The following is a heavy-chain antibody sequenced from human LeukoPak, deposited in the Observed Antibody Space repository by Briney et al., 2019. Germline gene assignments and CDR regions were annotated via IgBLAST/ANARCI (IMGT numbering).Heavy chain of an antibody. Sequence: QTGGSLRLSCAASGFTVSTNYMSWVRQAPGRGLEWVSVIRNDGSTHYADSVKGRFTTSRDNSKNTVCLQMNSLRTEDTAMYYCARGGAFDIWGQGTVVTVSS. CDR1: GFTVSTNY. D-gene: IGHD3-10*01. CDR3: ARGGAFDI. CDR2: IRNDGST. J-gene: IGHJ3*02. V-gene: IGHV3-53*01.